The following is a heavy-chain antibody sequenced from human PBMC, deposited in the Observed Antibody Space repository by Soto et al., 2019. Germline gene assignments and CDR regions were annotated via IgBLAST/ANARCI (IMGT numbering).Heavy chain of an antibody. V-gene: IGHV3-30-3*01. Sequence: QVQLVESGGGVVQPGRSLRLSCAASGFTFSSYAMHWVRQAPGKGMEWGAVISYDGSNKYYADSVKGRFTISRDNSKNTLYLQMNSLRAEDTAVYYCASRAASGSYADAFDIWCQGTMVTVSS. CDR3: ASRAASGSYADAFDI. CDR2: ISYDGSNK. J-gene: IGHJ3*02. CDR1: GFTFSSYA. D-gene: IGHD1-26*01.